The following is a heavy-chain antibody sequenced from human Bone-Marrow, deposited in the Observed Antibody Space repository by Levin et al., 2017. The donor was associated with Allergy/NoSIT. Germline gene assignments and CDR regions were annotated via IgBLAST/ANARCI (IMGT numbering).Heavy chain of an antibody. Sequence: VASVKVSCKISGGSFNTYGFSWVRQAPGQGLEWMGGIIPLFDSPHYPQRFKDRVTITADKSSTTVYMELRSLTSEDTAIYYCASPYGVPDVDVWGQGTAVIVSS. V-gene: IGHV1-69*06. J-gene: IGHJ6*02. CDR3: ASPYGVPDVDV. CDR1: GGSFNTYG. D-gene: IGHD4-17*01. CDR2: IIPLFDSP.